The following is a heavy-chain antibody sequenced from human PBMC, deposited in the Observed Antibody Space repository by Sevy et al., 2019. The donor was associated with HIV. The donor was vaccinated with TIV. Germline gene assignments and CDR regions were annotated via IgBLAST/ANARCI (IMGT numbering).Heavy chain of an antibody. CDR1: GFSISGYG. Sequence: GGSLRLSCAASGFSISGYGMHWVRQAPGKGLEWVAVIWYDGTNREYADSVKGRFTISRDNSKNILYLQMNGLRVEDTAVSYCAREDIRVAGIGYYFHSWGQGTLVTVSS. CDR3: AREDIRVAGIGYYFHS. V-gene: IGHV3-33*01. D-gene: IGHD6-19*01. CDR2: IWYDGTNR. J-gene: IGHJ4*02.